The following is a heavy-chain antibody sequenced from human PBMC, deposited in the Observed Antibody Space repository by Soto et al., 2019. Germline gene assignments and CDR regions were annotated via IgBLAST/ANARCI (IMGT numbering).Heavy chain of an antibody. CDR1: RFTFSRSG. CDR2: ILSDGSNE. D-gene: IGHD2-15*01. Sequence: QVQLVESVGGVVQPGRSLRLSCAASRFTFSRSGMHWVRQAPGKGLEWVALILSDGSNENYADSVKGRFTISRDNSRNTLFLQMNSLRVEDTAVYYCARDIGDCTSGSCYSDYIDYWGQGTLVTVSS. V-gene: IGHV3-33*01. CDR3: ARDIGDCTSGSCYSDYIDY. J-gene: IGHJ4*02.